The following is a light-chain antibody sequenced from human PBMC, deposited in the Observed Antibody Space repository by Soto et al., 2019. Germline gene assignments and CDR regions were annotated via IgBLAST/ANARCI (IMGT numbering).Light chain of an antibody. J-gene: IGKJ4*01. CDR1: HSISVW. Sequence: DIQMTQSPSTLSSSVGDRVTITCRASHSISVWLAWYQQKPGKAPKLLIYQASTLESGVPSRFSGRGSGTDFTLTISSLQPDDFATYYCQQYDRWPVTFGGGTKVDIK. CDR3: QQYDRWPVT. V-gene: IGKV1-5*03. CDR2: QAS.